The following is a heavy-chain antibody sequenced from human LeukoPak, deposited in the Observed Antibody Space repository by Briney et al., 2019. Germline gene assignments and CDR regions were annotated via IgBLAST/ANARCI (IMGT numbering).Heavy chain of an antibody. CDR3: GREIQAPGKTLEY. CDR1: GFTFSSYW. V-gene: IGHV3-74*01. J-gene: IGHJ4*02. Sequence: GGSLRLSCAASGFTFSSYWTHWVRQAPGKGLVWVSRINSDGSSTSYADSVKGRFTISRDNAKNTLYLQMNSLRGEDTAVYYCGREIQAPGKTLEYWGQGTLVTVSS. CDR2: INSDGSST.